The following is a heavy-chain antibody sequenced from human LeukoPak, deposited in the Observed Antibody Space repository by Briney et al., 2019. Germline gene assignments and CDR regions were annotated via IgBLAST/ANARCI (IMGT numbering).Heavy chain of an antibody. CDR1: GGSINSYY. D-gene: IGHD6-19*01. V-gene: IGHV4-4*07. J-gene: IGHJ4*02. Sequence: PSETLSLTCTVSGGSINSYYWSWTRQPAGKGLEWIGRIYTRGSTNYNPSLKSRVTMSVDTSKNQFSLKLSSVTAADTAVYYCAREGQWLEFDYWGQGARDRVSS. CDR3: AREGQWLEFDY. CDR2: IYTRGST.